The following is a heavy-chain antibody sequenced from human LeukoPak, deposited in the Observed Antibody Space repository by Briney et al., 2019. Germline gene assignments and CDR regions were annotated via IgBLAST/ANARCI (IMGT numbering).Heavy chain of an antibody. CDR2: IASYNGNI. J-gene: IGHJ4*02. CDR3: ARDSTAASYSFDY. D-gene: IGHD3-10*01. CDR1: GYTFTSYG. Sequence: ASVKVSCKTSGYTFTSYGISWVRQAPGQGLEWLGWIASYNGNIKYAEKVQGRVTMTTDTFTSTAYVELRSLRSDDTAVYYCARDSTAASYSFDYWGQGTLVTVSS. V-gene: IGHV1-18*01.